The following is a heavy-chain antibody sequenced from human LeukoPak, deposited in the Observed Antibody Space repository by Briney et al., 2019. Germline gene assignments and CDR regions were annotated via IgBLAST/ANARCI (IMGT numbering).Heavy chain of an antibody. CDR1: GVTFSSYV. CDR2: SSTSGDP. Sequence: GGSLRLSCAASGVTFSSYVMNWGREAPGKGLDWVSGSSTSGDPYYADSVRGQFTISRDNAKNTLYPQISSLRAEDTAVYYYAQNSPGAQPFDYWGKGTLVTVST. D-gene: IGHD2-2*01. J-gene: IGHJ4*02. CDR3: AQNSPGAQPFDY. V-gene: IGHV3-23*01.